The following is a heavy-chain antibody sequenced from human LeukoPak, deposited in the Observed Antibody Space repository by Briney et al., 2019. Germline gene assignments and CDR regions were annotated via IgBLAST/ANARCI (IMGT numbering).Heavy chain of an antibody. V-gene: IGHV5-51*01. CDR3: ARRRLGNYYFDY. CDR2: IYPGDSDT. D-gene: IGHD7-27*01. Sequence: GESLKISCKASGYSFSSYWIGWVRHMPGKGLEWMGIIYPGDSDTRYSPSFQGQVTISADKSISTAYLQWSSLRASDTAVYYCARRRLGNYYFDYWGQGTLVTVSS. J-gene: IGHJ4*02. CDR1: GYSFSSYW.